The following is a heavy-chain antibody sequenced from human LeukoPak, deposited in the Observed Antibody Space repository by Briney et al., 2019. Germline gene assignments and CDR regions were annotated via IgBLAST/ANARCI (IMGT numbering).Heavy chain of an antibody. CDR1: GFTFSSYS. V-gene: IGHV3-48*04. Sequence: GGSLRLSCAASGFTFSSYSMNWVRQAPGKGLEWVSYISSSSSTIYYADSVKGRFTISRDNAKNSLYLQMNSLRAEDTAVYYCARVGIVVLPAAEYYFDYWGQGTLVTVSS. J-gene: IGHJ4*02. D-gene: IGHD2-2*01. CDR3: ARVGIVVLPAAEYYFDY. CDR2: ISSSSSTI.